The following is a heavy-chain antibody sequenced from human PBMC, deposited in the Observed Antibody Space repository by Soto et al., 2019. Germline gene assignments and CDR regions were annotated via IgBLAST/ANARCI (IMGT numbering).Heavy chain of an antibody. V-gene: IGHV4-39*01. CDR3: ARVFEWEVLQGFDY. Sequence: PSETLSLTCTVSGGSISSSSYYWGWIRQPPGKGLEWLESIYYSVSTYYNPSLKSRVTIAVDTSKNQFSLMLSSVTAADAAVYYCARVFEWEVLQGFDYWGQGTLVTVSS. CDR2: IYYSVST. J-gene: IGHJ4*02. CDR1: GGSISSSSYY. D-gene: IGHD1-26*01.